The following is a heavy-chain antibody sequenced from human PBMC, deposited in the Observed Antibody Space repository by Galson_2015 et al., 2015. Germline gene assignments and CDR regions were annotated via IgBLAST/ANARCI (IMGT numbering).Heavy chain of an antibody. Sequence: SLRLSCAASGFTFSSCSMNWVRQAPGKGLEWVSSISSSSSYIYYADSVKGRFTISRDNAKNSLYLQMNSLRAEDTAVYYCAREVVVTALDYWGRGTLVTVSS. V-gene: IGHV3-21*01. CDR3: AREVVVTALDY. D-gene: IGHD2-21*02. CDR2: ISSSSSYI. CDR1: GFTFSSCS. J-gene: IGHJ4*02.